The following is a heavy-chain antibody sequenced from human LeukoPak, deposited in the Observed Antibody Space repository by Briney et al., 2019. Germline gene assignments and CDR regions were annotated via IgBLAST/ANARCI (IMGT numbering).Heavy chain of an antibody. J-gene: IGHJ6*02. CDR3: ARAGPSVGMDV. CDR1: GFTSSTYW. CDR2: IWYDGSNR. D-gene: IGHD1-14*01. V-gene: IGHV3-33*08. Sequence: TGGSLRLSCAASGFTSSTYWMSWVRQAPGKGLEWVAVIWYDGSNRYYADSVKGRFTISRDNSKNTLYLQMNSLRAEDTAVYYCARAGPSVGMDVWGQGTTVTVSS.